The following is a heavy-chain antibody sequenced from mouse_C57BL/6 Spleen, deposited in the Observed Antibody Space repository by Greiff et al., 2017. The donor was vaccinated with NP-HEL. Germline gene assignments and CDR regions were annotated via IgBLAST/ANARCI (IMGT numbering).Heavy chain of an antibody. CDR1: GYTFTSYG. CDR2: IYPRSGNT. J-gene: IGHJ1*03. D-gene: IGHD1-1*01. CDR3: ASPAYYYGSSPPWYFDV. V-gene: IGHV1-81*01. Sequence: QVQLQQSGAELARPGASVKLSCKASGYTFTSYGLSWVKQRTGQGLEWLGEIYPRSGNTYYNAKFKGQAPLTADKSSSTAYMELRSLTSEDSAVYFCASPAYYYGSSPPWYFDVWGTGTTVTVSS.